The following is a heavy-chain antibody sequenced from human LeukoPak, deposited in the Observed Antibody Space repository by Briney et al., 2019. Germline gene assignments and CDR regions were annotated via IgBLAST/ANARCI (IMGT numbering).Heavy chain of an antibody. CDR2: IKSDESDK. CDR1: GFTFSNYA. V-gene: IGHV3-30*02. Sequence: SGGSLRLSCTTSGFTFSNYAIHWFRKAPGKGLEGVSFIKSDESDKHYADSVKGRFTISRDNSKNTLYLQMNSLRPEDTAVYYCTKGISTEDYRFFFWGQGALVTVSS. J-gene: IGHJ4*02. D-gene: IGHD3-16*02. CDR3: TKGISTEDYRFFF.